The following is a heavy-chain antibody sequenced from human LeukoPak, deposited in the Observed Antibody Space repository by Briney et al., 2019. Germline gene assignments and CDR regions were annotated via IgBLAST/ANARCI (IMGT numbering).Heavy chain of an antibody. V-gene: IGHV1-24*01. D-gene: IGHD5-12*01. CDR3: AAESNYRGYDSVAFDI. CDR1: GYALTELS. CDR2: YDPEDGAI. J-gene: IGHJ3*02. Sequence: ASVKVSCKVSGYALTELSMHWVRQAPGKGLEWMGGYDPEDGAIIYAQKFQGRATVTEDTSTDTAHMELSRLTSEDTAVYYCAAESNYRGYDSVAFDIWGQGTMVIVSS.